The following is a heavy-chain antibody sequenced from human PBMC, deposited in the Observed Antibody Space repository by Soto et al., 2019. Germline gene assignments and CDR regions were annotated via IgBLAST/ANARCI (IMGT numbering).Heavy chain of an antibody. V-gene: IGHV1-69*13. CDR1: GGTFSSYA. D-gene: IGHD5-12*01. CDR3: ARDRFSVAPVGYSGYDYLAYFDY. CDR2: IIPIFGTA. Sequence: SVKVSCKASGGTFSSYAISWVRQAPGQGLEWMGGIIPIFGTANYAQKFQGRVTITADESTSTAYMELSSLRSEDTAVYYCARDRFSVAPVGYSGYDYLAYFDYWGQGTLVTVSS. J-gene: IGHJ4*02.